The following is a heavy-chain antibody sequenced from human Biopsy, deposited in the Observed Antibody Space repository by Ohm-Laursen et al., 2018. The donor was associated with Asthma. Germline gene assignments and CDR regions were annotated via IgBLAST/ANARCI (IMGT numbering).Heavy chain of an antibody. CDR1: GYTFRSYG. CDR2: ISPFTGDT. CDR3: ARHPYNYGGFDY. V-gene: IGHV1-18*04. J-gene: IGHJ4*02. Sequence: ASVKVSCKASGYTFRSYGVSWVRQAPGQGLEWMGWISPFTGDTHFGQKFQGRVTMTTDTSTDTAYMELRSLRSDGTAVYYWARHPYNYGGFDYWGQGSLVLVSS. D-gene: IGHD5-24*01.